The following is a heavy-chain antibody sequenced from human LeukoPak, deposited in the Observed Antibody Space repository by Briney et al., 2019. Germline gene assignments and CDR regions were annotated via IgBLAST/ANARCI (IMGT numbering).Heavy chain of an antibody. CDR1: GYTFTSYA. V-gene: IGHV1-2*02. Sequence: GASVKVSCKASGYTFTSYAMNWVRQAPGQGLEWMGWINPNSGGTNYAQKFQGRVTMTRDTPISTAYMELSRLRSDDTAVYYCARSGSADYDILTFWGQGTLVTVSS. CDR3: ARSGSADYDILTF. J-gene: IGHJ4*02. D-gene: IGHD3-9*01. CDR2: INPNSGGT.